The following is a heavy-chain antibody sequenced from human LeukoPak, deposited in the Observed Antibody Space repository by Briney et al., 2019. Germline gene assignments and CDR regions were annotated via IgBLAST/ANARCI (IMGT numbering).Heavy chain of an antibody. CDR2: ISSSSSYI. D-gene: IGHD3-22*01. CDR1: GFTFSSYS. V-gene: IGHV3-21*01. Sequence: GGSLRLSCAASGFTFSSYSMNWVRQAPGKGLEWVSSISSSSSYIYYADSVKGRFTISRDNAKNSLYLQMNSLRAEDTAVYYWARDVTMIPDAFDIWGQGTMVTVSS. CDR3: ARDVTMIPDAFDI. J-gene: IGHJ3*02.